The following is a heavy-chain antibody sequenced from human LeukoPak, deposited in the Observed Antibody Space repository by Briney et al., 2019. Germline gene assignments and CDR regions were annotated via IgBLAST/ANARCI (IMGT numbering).Heavy chain of an antibody. Sequence: QTLSLTCAISGDSVSSNGASWNWIRQSPSRGLEWLGRTYYRSQQWHSDYAPSVKGRITLNPDTSKNQFSLQLNSVTPEDTAVYCCGRETDFGVVTNWGQGTLVTVSS. CDR3: GRETDFGVVTN. D-gene: IGHD3-3*01. J-gene: IGHJ4*02. V-gene: IGHV6-1*01. CDR2: TYYRSQQWHS. CDR1: GDSVSSNGAS.